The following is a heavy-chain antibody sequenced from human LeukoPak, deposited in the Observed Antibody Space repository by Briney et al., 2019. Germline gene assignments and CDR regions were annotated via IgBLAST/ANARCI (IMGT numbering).Heavy chain of an antibody. V-gene: IGHV4-38-2*02. CDR3: ARAPNYDFWSGYLDY. CDR1: GYSIRSGDY. CDR2: IYHSGST. D-gene: IGHD3-3*01. J-gene: IGHJ4*02. Sequence: SETLSLTCTVSGYSIRSGDYWGWIRQPPGKGLEWIGNIYHSGSTYYNPSLKSRVIISVDTSKNHFSLKLSSVAAADTAVYYCARAPNYDFWSGYLDYWGQGTLVTVSS.